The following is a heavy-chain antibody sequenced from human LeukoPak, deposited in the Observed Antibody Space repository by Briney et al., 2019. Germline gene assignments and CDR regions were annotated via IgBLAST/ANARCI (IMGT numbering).Heavy chain of an antibody. CDR3: TTGAMTTVNPFDY. CDR1: GFTFSNAW. D-gene: IGHD4-17*01. J-gene: IGHJ4*02. Sequence: GGSLRLSCAASGFTFSNAWMSWVRQAPGKGPEWVGRIKSKTDGGTTDYAAPVKGRFTISRDDSKNTLYLQMNSLKTEDTAVYYCTTGAMTTVNPFDYWGQGTLVTVSS. CDR2: IKSKTDGGTT. V-gene: IGHV3-15*01.